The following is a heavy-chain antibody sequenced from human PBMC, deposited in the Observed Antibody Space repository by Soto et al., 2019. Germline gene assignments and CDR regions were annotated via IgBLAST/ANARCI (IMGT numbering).Heavy chain of an antibody. CDR3: ARAPRRYCSGGSCLNAFDI. V-gene: IGHV3-66*01. D-gene: IGHD2-15*01. Sequence: LRLSCAASGFTFSSYAISWFRQAPGKGLEWVSVIYSGGSTYYADSVKGRFTISRDNSKNTLYLQLNSLRAEDTAVYYCARAPRRYCSGGSCLNAFDIWGQGTMVTVSS. CDR1: GFTFSSYA. CDR2: IYSGGST. J-gene: IGHJ3*02.